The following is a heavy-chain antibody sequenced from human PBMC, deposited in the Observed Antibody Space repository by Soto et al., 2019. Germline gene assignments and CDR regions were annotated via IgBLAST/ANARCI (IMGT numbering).Heavy chain of an antibody. CDR3: ARARFDSWSHIYYGLDV. CDR2: ITHGGST. V-gene: IGHV4-34*01. D-gene: IGHD3-3*01. CDR1: GGSFSAYS. Sequence: ASETLSLTCGVYGGSFSAYSWTWLRQSPGKWLEWIGEITHGGSTDYNPALKSRLVMSVDTSKNQFSLRVTSVTAADAAVYFCARARFDSWSHIYYGLDVWGQGXTVTVYS. J-gene: IGHJ6*02.